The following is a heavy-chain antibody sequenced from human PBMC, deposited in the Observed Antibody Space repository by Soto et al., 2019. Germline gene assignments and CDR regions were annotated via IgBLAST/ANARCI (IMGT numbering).Heavy chain of an antibody. V-gene: IGHV4-59*01. CDR1: GGSISSYY. D-gene: IGHD3-3*01. Sequence: QVQLQESGPGLVKPSETLSLTCTVSGGSISSYYWSWIRQPPGKGLEWIGYIYYSGSTNYNPSLKSRVTISVDTSKNQFSLKLSSVTAADTAVYYCARAHYDFWSGYPGPFDYWGQGTLVTVSS. CDR2: IYYSGST. CDR3: ARAHYDFWSGYPGPFDY. J-gene: IGHJ4*02.